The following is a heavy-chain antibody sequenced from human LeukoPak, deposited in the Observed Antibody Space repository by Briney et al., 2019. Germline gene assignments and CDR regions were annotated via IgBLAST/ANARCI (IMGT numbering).Heavy chain of an antibody. CDR3: ARSGYDWYYFDY. J-gene: IGHJ4*02. V-gene: IGHV1-8*01. Sequence: ASVKVSCKASGYTFTSYDINWVRQATGQGLEWMGWMNPNSGNTGYAQKFQGRVTMTRNTSISTAYIELSSLRSEDTAVYYCARSGYDWYYFDYWGQGTLVTVSS. CDR2: MNPNSGNT. D-gene: IGHD5-12*01. CDR1: GYTFTSYD.